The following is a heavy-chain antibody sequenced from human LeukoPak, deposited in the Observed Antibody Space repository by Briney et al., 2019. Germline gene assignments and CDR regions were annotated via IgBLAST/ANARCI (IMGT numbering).Heavy chain of an antibody. CDR3: ARHVIVNDYGGNSGYFGMDV. V-gene: IGHV1-69*01. CDR1: GGTFSSYA. CDR2: IIPIFGTA. D-gene: IGHD4-23*01. Sequence: SVKVSCKASGGTFSSYAISWVRQAPGQGLEWMGGIIPIFGTANYAQKFQGRVTITADESTSTAYMELSSLRSEDTAVYYCARHVIVNDYGGNSGYFGMDVWGQGTTVTVSS. J-gene: IGHJ6*02.